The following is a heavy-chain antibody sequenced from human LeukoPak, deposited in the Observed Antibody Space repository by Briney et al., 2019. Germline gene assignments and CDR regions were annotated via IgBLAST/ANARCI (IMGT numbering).Heavy chain of an antibody. V-gene: IGHV1-2*02. J-gene: IGHJ6*03. CDR1: GYTFTGYY. Sequence: ASVKVSSKASGYTFTGYYMHWVRQAPGRGLEWMGWINPNSGGTNNAQKFQGRVTMTRDTSISTAYMELSRLRSDDTAVYYCARDPHDYYDSSGYYYYMDVWGKGTTVTVSS. D-gene: IGHD3-22*01. CDR3: ARDPHDYYDSSGYYYYMDV. CDR2: INPNSGGT.